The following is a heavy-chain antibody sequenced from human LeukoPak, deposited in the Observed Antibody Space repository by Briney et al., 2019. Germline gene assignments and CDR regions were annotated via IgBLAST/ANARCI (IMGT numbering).Heavy chain of an antibody. D-gene: IGHD6-13*01. Sequence: SETLSLTCAVYGGSFSGYYWSWIRQPPGKGLGGIGEINHSGSTNYNPSLKSRVTISVDTSKNQFSLKLSSVTAADTAVYYCARGGWDSSSWYYYYYMDVWGKGTTVTVSS. CDR3: ARGGWDSSSWYYYYYMDV. J-gene: IGHJ6*03. CDR2: INHSGST. CDR1: GGSFSGYY. V-gene: IGHV4-34*01.